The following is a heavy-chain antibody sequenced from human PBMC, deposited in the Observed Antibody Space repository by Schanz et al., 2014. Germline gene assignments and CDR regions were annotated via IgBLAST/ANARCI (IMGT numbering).Heavy chain of an antibody. J-gene: IGHJ6*02. CDR1: GFTFSSYG. V-gene: IGHV3-7*01. CDR3: ARDTSYGMDV. Sequence: VQLVESGGGVVQPGGSLRLSCAASGFTFSSYGMHWVRQAPGKGLEWVANIKQHGNEKYYVDSVKGRFTISRDNAKISLYLQMNSLRVEDTAVYYCARDTSYGMDVWGQGTTVTVSS. CDR2: IKQHGNEK.